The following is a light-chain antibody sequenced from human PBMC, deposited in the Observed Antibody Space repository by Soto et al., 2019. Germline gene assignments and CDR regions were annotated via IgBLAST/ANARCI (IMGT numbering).Light chain of an antibody. Sequence: QSVLTQPASVSGSPGKSITISCTGTSSDVGGYNYVSWYQQHPGKAPKLMIYEVSNRPSGVSNRFSGSKSGNTASLTISGLQAEDEADYYCSSYTSSSTLFGTGTKLTVL. V-gene: IGLV2-14*01. J-gene: IGLJ1*01. CDR1: SSDVGGYNY. CDR3: SSYTSSSTL. CDR2: EVS.